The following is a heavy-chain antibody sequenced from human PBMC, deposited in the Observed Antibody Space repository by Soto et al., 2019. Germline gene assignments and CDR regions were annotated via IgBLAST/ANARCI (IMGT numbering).Heavy chain of an antibody. V-gene: IGHV3-30*18. CDR1: GCSLSSYA. CDR2: MSYDETKK. D-gene: IGHD2-15*01. J-gene: IGHJ4*02. CDR3: AKDRRDGDFMHILVVDF. Sequence: QVRLVESGGGVVQPGGSLRLSCATSGCSLSSYAMHWVRQAPGKGLEWVALMSYDETKKYYADSVKGRFTISRDTSKNTLFLQMNNLRVEDTAVYYCAKDRRDGDFMHILVVDFWGQGALVTVSS.